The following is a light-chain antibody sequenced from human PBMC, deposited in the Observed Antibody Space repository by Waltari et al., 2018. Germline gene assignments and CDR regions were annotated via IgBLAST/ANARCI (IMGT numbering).Light chain of an antibody. J-gene: IGKJ1*01. CDR3: HQYGTSPPWT. CDR2: GAS. CDR1: QSVSSSC. Sequence: DIVLTQSPGTLSLSPGERATLSCRASQSVSSSCLAWYQQKPGQAPRLLIDGASSRATGSPDRVSGSGSGTDFSLTISRLGPEGFAVYYCHQYGTSPPWTFGQGTKVEIK. V-gene: IGKV3-20*01.